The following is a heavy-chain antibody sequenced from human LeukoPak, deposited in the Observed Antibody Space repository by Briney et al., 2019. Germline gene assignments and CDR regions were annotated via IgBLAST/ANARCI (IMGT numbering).Heavy chain of an antibody. CDR1: GGTFISYA. Sequence: SVKVSCKASGGTFISYAISWVGQAPGQGLEGMGGIIPIFGTANYAQKFQGRVTITTDESTSTAYMELSSLRSEDTAVYYCARGYYYDSSGYFAYWGQGTLVTVSS. V-gene: IGHV1-69*05. D-gene: IGHD3-22*01. J-gene: IGHJ4*02. CDR2: IIPIFGTA. CDR3: ARGYYYDSSGYFAY.